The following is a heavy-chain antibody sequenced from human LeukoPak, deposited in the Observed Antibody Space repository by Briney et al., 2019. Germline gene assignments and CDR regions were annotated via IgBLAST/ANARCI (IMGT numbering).Heavy chain of an antibody. CDR3: ARDIPSGFYTPDY. Sequence: GGSLRISCVASGFTFSDYWMSWDRQAPGKGLEWVANIETDGDQKNYVDSVKGRFAISRDNARNSLYLQMNSLTDEDTAVYYCARDIPSGFYTPDYWGRGTLVTVSS. V-gene: IGHV3-7*01. CDR1: GFTFSDYW. J-gene: IGHJ4*02. CDR2: IETDGDQK. D-gene: IGHD5-12*01.